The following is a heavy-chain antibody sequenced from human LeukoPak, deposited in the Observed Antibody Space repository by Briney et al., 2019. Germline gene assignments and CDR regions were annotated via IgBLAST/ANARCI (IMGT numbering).Heavy chain of an antibody. Sequence: KPSQTLSLTCTLSGGSISSGDYYWSWIRQPPGKGLEWIGYIYYSGSTYYTPSLKSRVTISADTSKNQFSLRLDSVTAAETAVYYCARHAHTIQHLPSFDSWGQGALVTVSS. J-gene: IGHJ5*01. CDR1: GGSISSGDYY. D-gene: IGHD1-1*01. CDR3: ARHAHTIQHLPSFDS. CDR2: IYYSGST. V-gene: IGHV4-30-4*01.